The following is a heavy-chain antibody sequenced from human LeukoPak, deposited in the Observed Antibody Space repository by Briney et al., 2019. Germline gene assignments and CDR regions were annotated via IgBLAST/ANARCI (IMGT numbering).Heavy chain of an antibody. V-gene: IGHV3-20*04. CDR3: ARDPLEYDSSGPGDY. CDR2: SNWNGGST. J-gene: IGHJ4*02. Sequence: RAGGSLRLSCAAPGFTFDDYGMSWVRQAPGKGLEWVSGSNWNGGSTGYADSVKDRFTISRDNAKNSLYLQMNSLRAEDTALYYCARDPLEYDSSGPGDYWGQGTLVTVSS. D-gene: IGHD3-22*01. CDR1: GFTFDDYG.